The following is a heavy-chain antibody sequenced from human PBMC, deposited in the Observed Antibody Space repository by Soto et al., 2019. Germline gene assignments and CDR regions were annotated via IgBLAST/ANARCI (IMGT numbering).Heavy chain of an antibody. CDR2: IIPMLTVT. D-gene: IGHD2-2*01. V-gene: IGHV1-69*02. Sequence: QVHLIQSGAEVKKPGSSVKVSCKAAGGTFNTYTLIWVRQAPGHGLEWMGRIIPMLTVTNSAQKFQGRLILTADKSTGTAFMELTSLRSDDTAVYYCSIGSWSAETFDVWGQGTMVTVSS. CDR3: SIGSWSAETFDV. J-gene: IGHJ3*01. CDR1: GGTFNTYT.